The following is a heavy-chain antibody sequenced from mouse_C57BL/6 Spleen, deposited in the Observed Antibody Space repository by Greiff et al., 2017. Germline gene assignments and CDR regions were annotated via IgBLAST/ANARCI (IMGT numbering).Heavy chain of an antibody. D-gene: IGHD1-1*01. Sequence: VQLQQSGAELVKPGASVKMSCKASGYTFTSYWITWVKQRPGQGLEWIGDIYPGSGSTNYNEKFKSKATLTVDTSVSTAYMQLSSLTSEDSAVYYGAREGLGYYGDMDYWGQGTSVTVSS. J-gene: IGHJ4*01. CDR3: AREGLGYYGDMDY. V-gene: IGHV1-55*01. CDR1: GYTFTSYW. CDR2: IYPGSGST.